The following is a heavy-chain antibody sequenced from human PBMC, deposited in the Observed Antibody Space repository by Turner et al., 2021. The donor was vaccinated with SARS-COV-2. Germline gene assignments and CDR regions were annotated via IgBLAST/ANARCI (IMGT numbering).Heavy chain of an antibody. CDR2: IIPVFGPA. Sequence: QVQLVQSGAEVKKPGAAVKVSCKASACTRINAALSWVRQAPGQGLEWIGGIIPVFGPAAYAQKCQGRVTITADVSSGTAYLTLISLRSEDAATYDCARTSLRARDVWGQGTTVVVS. D-gene: IGHD3-10*01. CDR3: ARTSLRARDV. J-gene: IGHJ6*02. CDR1: ACTRINAA. V-gene: IGHV1-69*01.